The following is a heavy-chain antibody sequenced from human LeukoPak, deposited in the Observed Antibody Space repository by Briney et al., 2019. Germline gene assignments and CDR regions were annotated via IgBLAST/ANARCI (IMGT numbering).Heavy chain of an antibody. CDR3: ARGTVDTEEDYYYYYMDV. D-gene: IGHD5-18*01. J-gene: IGHJ6*03. CDR1: PYSISTGHY. Sequence: TSETLSLTCSVSPYSISTGHYWGWIRQPPGKGLEWIGSIYHSGHTYYNPSLNSRVTISVDTSKNQFSLRLKSVSAADTAVYYCARGTVDTEEDYYYYYMDVWGKGTTVTVSS. CDR2: IYHSGHT. V-gene: IGHV4-38-2*02.